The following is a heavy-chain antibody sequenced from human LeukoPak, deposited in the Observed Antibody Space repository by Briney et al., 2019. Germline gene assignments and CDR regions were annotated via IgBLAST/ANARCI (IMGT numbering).Heavy chain of an antibody. CDR2: IYSGGNT. Sequence: GGSLPLSCAASGFTVSSNYMNWVRQAPGKGLEWGSVIYSGGNTYYADSVKGRFTFSRDNSKNTLYLQMNSLRVEDTAVYYCARVAFGGVIAGAFDIWGQGTMVTVSS. CDR3: ARVAFGGVIAGAFDI. J-gene: IGHJ3*02. D-gene: IGHD3-16*02. V-gene: IGHV3-66*02. CDR1: GFTVSSNY.